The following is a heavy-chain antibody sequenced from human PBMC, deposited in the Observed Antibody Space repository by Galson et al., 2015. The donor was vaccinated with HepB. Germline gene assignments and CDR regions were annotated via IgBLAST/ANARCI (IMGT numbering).Heavy chain of an antibody. D-gene: IGHD1-26*01. CDR1: GGTFSSYA. CDR2: IIPIFGTA. CDR3: ARKGPQWGGHWYYMDV. J-gene: IGHJ6*03. V-gene: IGHV1-69*13. Sequence: SVKVSCKASGGTFSSYAISWVRQAPGQGLEWMGGIIPIFGTANYAQKFQGRVTITADESTSTAYMELSSLRSEDTAVYYCARKGPQWGGHWYYMDVWGKGTTVTVSS.